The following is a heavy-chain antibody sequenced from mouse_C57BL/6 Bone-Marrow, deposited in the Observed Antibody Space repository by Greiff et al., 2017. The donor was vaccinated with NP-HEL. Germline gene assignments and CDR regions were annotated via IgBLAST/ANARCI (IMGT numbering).Heavy chain of an antibody. CDR1: GFTFSDYG. D-gene: IGHD4-1*01. Sequence: EVQLVESGGGLVKPGGSLKLSCAASGFTFSDYGMHWVRQAPEKGLEWVAYISSGSSTIYYADTVKGRFTISRDNAKNTLFLQMTSLRSEDTAMDYCARKGNWPFAYWGQGTLVTVSA. J-gene: IGHJ3*01. V-gene: IGHV5-17*01. CDR3: ARKGNWPFAY. CDR2: ISSGSSTI.